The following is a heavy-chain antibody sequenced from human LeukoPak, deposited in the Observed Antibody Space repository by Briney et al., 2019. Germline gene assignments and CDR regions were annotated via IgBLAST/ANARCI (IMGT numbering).Heavy chain of an antibody. Sequence: GTSLRLSCAASGFTFISYAIHWVRQAPGKGLEWVAVISFHGTDSFYADSVKGRFTISRDNSKNTLYLQMNSLRPEDTAIYYCAKLFESGTYNNFFHYWGQGTLVTVSS. D-gene: IGHD3-10*01. CDR2: ISFHGTDS. CDR3: AKLFESGTYNNFFHY. CDR1: GFTFISYA. V-gene: IGHV3-30*04. J-gene: IGHJ4*02.